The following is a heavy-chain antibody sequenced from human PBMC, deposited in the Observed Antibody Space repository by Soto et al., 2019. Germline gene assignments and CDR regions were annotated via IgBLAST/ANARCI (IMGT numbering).Heavy chain of an antibody. CDR3: ARGDRGGSGSPASYYYSGLDV. J-gene: IGHJ6*02. CDR1: GLNFNDYA. D-gene: IGHD3-10*01. Sequence: EVQLLESGGDLVQPGGSLRLSCAASGLNFNDYAMTWVRQAPGKGLEWVSSVSTRGDITYYSDSVKGRFTISRDNSKNTLFLHMTSLRAEDTALYYCARGDRGGSGSPASYYYSGLDVWGQGTTVTVSS. V-gene: IGHV3-23*01. CDR2: VSTRGDIT.